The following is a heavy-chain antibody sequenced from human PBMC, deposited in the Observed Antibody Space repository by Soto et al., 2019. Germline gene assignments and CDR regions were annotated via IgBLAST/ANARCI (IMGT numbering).Heavy chain of an antibody. CDR3: AREFYGDYITDY. Sequence: SETLSLTCTVSGGSISSGGYYWSWIRQHPGKGLEWIGYIYYSGSTYYNPSLKSRVTISVDTSKNQFSLKLSSVTAADTAVYYCAREFYGDYITDYWGQGTLVTVSS. J-gene: IGHJ4*02. D-gene: IGHD4-17*01. CDR2: IYYSGST. V-gene: IGHV4-31*03. CDR1: GGSISSGGYY.